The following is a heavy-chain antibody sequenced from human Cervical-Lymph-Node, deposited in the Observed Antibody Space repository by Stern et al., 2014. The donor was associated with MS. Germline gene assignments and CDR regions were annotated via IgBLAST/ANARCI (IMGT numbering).Heavy chain of an antibody. J-gene: IGHJ4*02. CDR1: GSTFSSYA. Sequence: VQLVQSGAEVKKPGSSVKVSCKASGSTFSSYAISWVRQAPGQGLEWMGGIIPIFGTANYAQKFHGRVTITADESTSTAYMELSSLRSEDTAVYYCARTEYQLLNPLDYWGQGTLVTVSS. CDR2: IIPIFGTA. D-gene: IGHD2-2*01. CDR3: ARTEYQLLNPLDY. V-gene: IGHV1-69*01.